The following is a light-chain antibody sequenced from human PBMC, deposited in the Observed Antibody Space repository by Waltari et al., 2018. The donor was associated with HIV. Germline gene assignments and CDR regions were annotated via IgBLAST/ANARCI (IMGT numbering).Light chain of an antibody. V-gene: IGKV3D-15*03. Sequence: EIVMTQSPATLSVSPGERATLSCRASQSVSRNLAWYQQKPGQAPRLLIYGASIRATGTPARFSGSGSGTEFTLTISILQSEDFAVYYCQQYNNWPPWTFGQGTKVEIK. CDR1: QSVSRN. CDR3: QQYNNWPPWT. J-gene: IGKJ1*01. CDR2: GAS.